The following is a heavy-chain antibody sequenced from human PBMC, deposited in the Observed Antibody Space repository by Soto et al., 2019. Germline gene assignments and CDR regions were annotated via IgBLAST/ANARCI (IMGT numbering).Heavy chain of an antibody. Sequence: GGSLRLSCAASGFTFSSYSMHWVRQAPGKGLEWVAVISYDGSNKYYADSVKGRFTISRDNSKNTLYLQMNSLRAEDTAVYYCAKESGACSGGSCYSYFPGYWGQGTLVTVSS. D-gene: IGHD2-15*01. J-gene: IGHJ4*02. CDR2: ISYDGSNK. V-gene: IGHV3-30*18. CDR3: AKESGACSGGSCYSYFPGY. CDR1: GFTFSSYS.